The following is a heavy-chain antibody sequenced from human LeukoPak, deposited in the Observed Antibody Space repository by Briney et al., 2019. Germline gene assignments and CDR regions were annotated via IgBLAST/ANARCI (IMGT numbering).Heavy chain of an antibody. D-gene: IGHD5-24*01. J-gene: IGHJ4*02. Sequence: PGGSLRLSCAASGFIFSNYGMHWVRHSPDMGLEWVTFIRFDGSTQYYADSVKGRFTISRDNSKDTLYLQMSSLRLEDTGVYYCAKEGGDGSPFDYWGQGILVTVSA. V-gene: IGHV3-30*02. CDR2: IRFDGSTQ. CDR3: AKEGGDGSPFDY. CDR1: GFIFSNYG.